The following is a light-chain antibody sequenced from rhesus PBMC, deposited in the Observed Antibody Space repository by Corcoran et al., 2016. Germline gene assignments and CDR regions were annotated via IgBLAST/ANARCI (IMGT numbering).Light chain of an antibody. Sequence: DIQMTQSPSSLSASVGDTVTITCQASQGISSWLAWYQQKPGKAPKLLLYKGSSLQSGVPSRFSGSGAGTDFTLPISSLQPEDFATYYCLQYSSSPYSFGQGTKVEIK. CDR2: KGS. V-gene: IGKV1-22*01. J-gene: IGKJ2*01. CDR3: LQYSSSPYS. CDR1: QGISSW.